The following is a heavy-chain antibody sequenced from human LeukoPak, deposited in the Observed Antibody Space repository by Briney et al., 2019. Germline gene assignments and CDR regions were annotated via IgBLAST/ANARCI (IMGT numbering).Heavy chain of an antibody. CDR3: ARDSRIVGATGNFDY. V-gene: IGHV4-61*02. J-gene: IGHJ4*02. CDR1: GGSISSGSYY. Sequence: PSETLSPTCTVSGGSISSGSYYWSWIRQPAGKGLEWIGRIYTSGSTNYNPSLKSRVTISVDTSKNQFSLKLSSVTAADTAVYYCARDSRIVGATGNFDYWGQGTLVTVSS. D-gene: IGHD1-26*01. CDR2: IYTSGST.